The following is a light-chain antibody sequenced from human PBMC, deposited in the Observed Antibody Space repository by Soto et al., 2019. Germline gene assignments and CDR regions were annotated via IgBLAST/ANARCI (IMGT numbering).Light chain of an antibody. J-gene: IGLJ1*01. CDR2: DVT. CDR3: CSYAGSYTYV. Sequence: SALTQPRSVSGSPGQSVTISCTGTSSDVGGYNYVSWYQQYPGKAPKLMVSDVTKRPSGVPDRFSGSKSGNTASLTISGLLAEDEADYYCCSYAGSYTYVFGTGTKMTVL. CDR1: SSDVGGYNY. V-gene: IGLV2-11*01.